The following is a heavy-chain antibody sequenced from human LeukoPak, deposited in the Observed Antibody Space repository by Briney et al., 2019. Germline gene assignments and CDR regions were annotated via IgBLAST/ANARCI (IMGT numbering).Heavy chain of an antibody. CDR2: IYHSGST. CDR1: GGSISSYY. Sequence: SETLSLTCTVSGGSISSYYWSWIRQPPGKGLEWIGYIYHSGSTNYNPSLKSRVTISVDTSKNQFSLKLSSVTAADTAVYYCARVLGRGGYYFDYWGQGTLVTVSS. CDR3: ARVLGRGGYYFDY. D-gene: IGHD7-27*01. J-gene: IGHJ4*02. V-gene: IGHV4-59*01.